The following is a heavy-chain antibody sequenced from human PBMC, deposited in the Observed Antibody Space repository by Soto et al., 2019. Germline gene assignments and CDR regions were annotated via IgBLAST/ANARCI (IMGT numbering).Heavy chain of an antibody. CDR2: IYITGNT. D-gene: IGHD3-16*01. Sequence: SETLSLTCTVSGDSLGSSYQCWGWIRHLPGKGMEWMGSIYITGNTYYNQSLNSRVSISVDMATNEISLRLRAESVADTAVYYCVRVEKYAGEFAHNFDRWGQGTLVTVSS. V-gene: IGHV4-39*01. J-gene: IGHJ4*02. CDR1: GDSLGSSYQC. CDR3: VRVEKYAGEFAHNFDR.